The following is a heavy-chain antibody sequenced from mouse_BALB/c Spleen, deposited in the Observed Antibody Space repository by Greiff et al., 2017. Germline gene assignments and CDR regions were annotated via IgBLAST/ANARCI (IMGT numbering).Heavy chain of an antibody. CDR2: IRSKSNNYAT. J-gene: IGHJ3*01. Sequence: EVQLVETVGGLVQPKGSLKLSCAASGFTFNTNAMNWVRQAPGKGLEWVARIRSKSNNYATYYADSVKDRFTISRDDSQSMLYLQMNNLKTEDTAMYYCVRDLPMITTGWFAYWGQGTLVTVSA. V-gene: IGHV10S3*01. CDR3: VRDLPMITTGWFAY. D-gene: IGHD2-4*01. CDR1: GFTFNTNA.